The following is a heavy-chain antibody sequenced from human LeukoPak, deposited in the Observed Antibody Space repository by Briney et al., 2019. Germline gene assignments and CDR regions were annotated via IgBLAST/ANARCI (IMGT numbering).Heavy chain of an antibody. J-gene: IGHJ4*02. Sequence: LSGGSLRLSCAASGFNFNNHNMNRVRQAPGKGLQWVSYISGSGDAIFYAESVQGRFTISRDNAKNSVYLQMNSLRAEDTAVYYCARTYGSGSLDYGGQGTLVTVSS. D-gene: IGHD2-15*01. CDR2: ISGSGDAI. CDR1: GFNFNNHN. V-gene: IGHV3-48*01. CDR3: ARTYGSGSLDY.